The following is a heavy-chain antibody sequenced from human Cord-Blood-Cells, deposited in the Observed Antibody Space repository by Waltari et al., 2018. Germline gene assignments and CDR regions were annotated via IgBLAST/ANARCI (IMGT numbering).Heavy chain of an antibody. CDR3: AGSSGWYAFDI. V-gene: IGHV4-4*07. Sequence: QVQLQESGPGLVKPSETLSLTCTVSGGSISSYYWSWIRQPAGKGLEWIGRIYTSGGTNANPSLQCRVPMSVDTSKNQFSLKLSSVTAADTAVYYCAGSSGWYAFDIWGQGTMVTVSS. J-gene: IGHJ3*02. D-gene: IGHD6-19*01. CDR2: IYTSGGT. CDR1: GGSISSYY.